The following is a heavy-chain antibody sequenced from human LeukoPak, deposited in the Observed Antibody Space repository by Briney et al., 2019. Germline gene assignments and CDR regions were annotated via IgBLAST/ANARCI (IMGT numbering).Heavy chain of an antibody. CDR1: GFSFSGHW. CDR2: IKADGSEK. J-gene: IGHJ4*02. Sequence: GGSLRLSCAASGFSFSGHWMNWVRQPPGKGVEWVANIKADGSEKYYVDSVKGRFTISRDDAKRTVDLQMDNLRAEDTAIYYCAYRNNFEYWGQGALVTVSS. D-gene: IGHD1-26*01. CDR3: AYRNNFEY. V-gene: IGHV3-7*05.